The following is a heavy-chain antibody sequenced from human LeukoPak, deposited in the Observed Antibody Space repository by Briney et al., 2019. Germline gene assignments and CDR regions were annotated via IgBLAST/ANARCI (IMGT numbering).Heavy chain of an antibody. Sequence: PGGSLRLSCAASGFTVSSNYMSWVRQAPGKGLEWVSVIYSGGSTYYADSVKGRFTISRDNSKNTLYLQMNSLRAEDTAVYYCARAVDTAMVTFVDWGQGTLVTVSS. V-gene: IGHV3-53*01. CDR3: ARAVDTAMVTFVD. CDR1: GFTVSSNY. D-gene: IGHD5-18*01. J-gene: IGHJ4*02. CDR2: IYSGGST.